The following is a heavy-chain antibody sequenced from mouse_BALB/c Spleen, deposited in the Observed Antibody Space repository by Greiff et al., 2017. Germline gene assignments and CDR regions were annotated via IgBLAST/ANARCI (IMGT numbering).Heavy chain of an antibody. D-gene: IGHD1-1*01. V-gene: IGHV3-8*02. CDR1: GDSITSGY. CDR2: ISYSGST. Sequence: DVQLQESGPSLVKPSQTLSLTCSVTGDSITSGYWNWIRKFPGNKLEYMGYISYSGSTYYNPSLKSRISITRDTSKNQYYLQLNSVTTEDTATYYCARYGYGSRYYFDYWGQGTTLTVSS. J-gene: IGHJ2*01. CDR3: ARYGYGSRYYFDY.